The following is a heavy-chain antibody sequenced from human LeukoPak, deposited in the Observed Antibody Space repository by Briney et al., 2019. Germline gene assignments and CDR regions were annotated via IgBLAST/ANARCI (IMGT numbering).Heavy chain of an antibody. CDR3: AKSYDILTGYYGPSDY. Sequence: GGSLRLSCAATGFTFSSYAMSWVRQAPGKGLEWVSAISGSGGSTYHADSVKGRFTISRDNSKNTLYLQMNSLRAEDTAVYYCAKSYDILTGYYGPSDYWGQGTLVTVSS. CDR1: GFTFSSYA. D-gene: IGHD3-9*01. V-gene: IGHV3-23*01. J-gene: IGHJ4*02. CDR2: ISGSGGST.